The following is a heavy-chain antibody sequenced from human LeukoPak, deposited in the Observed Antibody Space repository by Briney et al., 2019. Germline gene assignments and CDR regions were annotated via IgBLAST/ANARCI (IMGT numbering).Heavy chain of an antibody. Sequence: SETLSLTCTVSGGSISSYYWSWIRQPPGKGLEWIGYIYYSGSTNYNPSLKSRVTISVDTSKNQFSLKLSSVTAADTAVYYCARGYCSSTSCPGGFDYWGQGTLVTVSS. J-gene: IGHJ4*02. CDR1: GGSISSYY. CDR2: IYYSGST. D-gene: IGHD2-2*01. CDR3: ARGYCSSTSCPGGFDY. V-gene: IGHV4-59*01.